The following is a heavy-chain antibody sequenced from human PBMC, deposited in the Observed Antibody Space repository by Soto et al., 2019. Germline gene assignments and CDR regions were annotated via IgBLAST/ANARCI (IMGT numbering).Heavy chain of an antibody. CDR1: GYTFTSYG. D-gene: IGHD2-2*01. CDR3: ARGYCSSTSCYYLAPYYYYYGMDV. CDR2: INPNSGGT. V-gene: IGHV1-2*04. Sequence: GASVKVSCKASGYTFTSYGISWVRQAPGQGLEWMGWINPNSGGTNYAQKFQGWVTMTRDTSISTAYMELSRLRSDDTAVYYCARGYCSSTSCYYLAPYYYYYGMDVWGQGTTVTVSS. J-gene: IGHJ6*02.